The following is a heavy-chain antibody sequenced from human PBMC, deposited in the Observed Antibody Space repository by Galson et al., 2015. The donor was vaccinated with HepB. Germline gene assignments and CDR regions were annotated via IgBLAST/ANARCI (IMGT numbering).Heavy chain of an antibody. V-gene: IGHV3-30-3*01. D-gene: IGHD4-17*01. Sequence: SLRLSCAASGFTFSSYAMHWVRQAPGKGLEWVAVISYDGSNKYYADSVKGRFTISRDNSKNTLYLQMNSLRAEDTAVYYCARQEYGDYVFVYYYYGMDVWGQGTTFTVSS. CDR3: ARQEYGDYVFVYYYYGMDV. CDR1: GFTFSSYA. CDR2: ISYDGSNK. J-gene: IGHJ6*02.